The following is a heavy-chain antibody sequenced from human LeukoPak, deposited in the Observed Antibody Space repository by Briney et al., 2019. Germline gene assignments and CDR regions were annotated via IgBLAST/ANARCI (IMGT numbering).Heavy chain of an antibody. Sequence: ASVKVSCKASGYTFTGYYMHWVRQAPGQGLEWMGWINPNSGGTNYAQKFQGRVTMTRDTSISTAYMELSRLRSDDTAVYYCARDGADHSKGQYYYYMDVWGKGTTVTVSS. V-gene: IGHV1-2*02. CDR1: GYTFTGYY. CDR2: INPNSGGT. J-gene: IGHJ6*03. D-gene: IGHD4-11*01. CDR3: ARDGADHSKGQYYYYMDV.